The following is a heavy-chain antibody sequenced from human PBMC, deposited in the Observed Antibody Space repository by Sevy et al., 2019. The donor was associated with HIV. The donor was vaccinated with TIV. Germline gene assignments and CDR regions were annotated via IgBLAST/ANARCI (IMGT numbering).Heavy chain of an antibody. CDR2: IRSKGYGGTR. D-gene: IGHD3-10*01. Sequence: GGSLRLSCRGSGFNFGDYVMTWFRQAPGKGLEWVGFIRSKGYGGTRDYAASVRGRFTISRDDSKSTAYLQMHSLKTEDTAVYYCTRAGYYGSAGGYNGMDVWGQGTTVTVSS. CDR3: TRAGYYGSAGGYNGMDV. V-gene: IGHV3-49*03. CDR1: GFNFGDYV. J-gene: IGHJ6*02.